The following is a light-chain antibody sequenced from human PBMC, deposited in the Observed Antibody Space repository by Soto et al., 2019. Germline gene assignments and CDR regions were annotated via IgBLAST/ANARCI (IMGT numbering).Light chain of an antibody. CDR3: QQYNNWPPRGT. CDR2: GAS. V-gene: IGKV3-15*01. J-gene: IGKJ1*01. Sequence: EIVLMQSPATLSVSPGERATLSCRASQGVSSNLAWYQQKPGQGPRLLIYGASTRATGIPARFSGSGSGTEFTLNISSLQPEDFALYYCQQYNNWPPRGTFGQGTKVEFK. CDR1: QGVSSN.